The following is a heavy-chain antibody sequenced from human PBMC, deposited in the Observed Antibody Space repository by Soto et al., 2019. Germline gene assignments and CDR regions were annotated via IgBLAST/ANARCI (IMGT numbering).Heavy chain of an antibody. V-gene: IGHV4-59*01. CDR1: GGTISSYY. Sequence: PSETLSLTCTVSGGTISSYYWSWIRQHPGKGLEWIGYIYYSGSTNYNPSLKSRVTISVDTSKNQFSLKLSSVTAADTAVYYCARGVATDYYYYYMDVWGKGTTVTVSS. D-gene: IGHD5-12*01. J-gene: IGHJ6*03. CDR3: ARGVATDYYYYYMDV. CDR2: IYYSGST.